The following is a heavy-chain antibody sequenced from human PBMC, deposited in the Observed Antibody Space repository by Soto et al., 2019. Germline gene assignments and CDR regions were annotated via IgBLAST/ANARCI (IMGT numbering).Heavy chain of an antibody. CDR2: ISTYNGNT. CDR1: GYTLTTYD. V-gene: IGHV1-18*01. J-gene: IGHJ6*02. Sequence: QVQLVQSGAEVKKPGASVKVSCKASGYTLTTYDISWVRQAPGQGLEWMGRISTYNGNTNYPQSLQGRLTMTTDTSTTTAYMELRSLRSDDTAVCYCARDPYHVLMVNAPNLYGMDVWGQGTTVTVSS. CDR3: ARDPYHVLMVNAPNLYGMDV. D-gene: IGHD2-8*01.